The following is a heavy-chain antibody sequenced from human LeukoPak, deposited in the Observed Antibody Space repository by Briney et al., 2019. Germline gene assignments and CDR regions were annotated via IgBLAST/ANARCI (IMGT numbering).Heavy chain of an antibody. Sequence: SETLSLTCAVYGGSFSGYYWSWIRQPPGKGLEWIGEINHSGSTNYNPSLKSRVTISVDTSKNQFSLKLSSVTAADTAVYYCARGMENSSGWYARFDYWGQGTLVTVSS. CDR2: INHSGST. CDR1: GGSFSGYY. J-gene: IGHJ4*02. V-gene: IGHV4-34*01. D-gene: IGHD6-19*01. CDR3: ARGMENSSGWYARFDY.